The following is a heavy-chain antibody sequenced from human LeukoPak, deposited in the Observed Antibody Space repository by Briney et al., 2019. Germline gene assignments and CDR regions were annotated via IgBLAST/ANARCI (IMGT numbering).Heavy chain of an antibody. Sequence: GGSLRLSCAVSGFTFRSYSMNWVRQAPGKGLEWVSYISSGSGTIYYADSVKGRFTISRDNAKNSLYLQMNSLRAEDTAVYYCATEKALSNYVHYYYYYMDVWGKGTTVTVSS. V-gene: IGHV3-48*04. J-gene: IGHJ6*03. CDR1: GFTFRSYS. CDR3: ATEKALSNYVHYYYYYMDV. CDR2: ISSGSGTI. D-gene: IGHD4-11*01.